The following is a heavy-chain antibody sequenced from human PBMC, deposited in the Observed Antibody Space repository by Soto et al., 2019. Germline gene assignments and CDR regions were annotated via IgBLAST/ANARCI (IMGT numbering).Heavy chain of an antibody. Sequence: EVQLLESGGGLVQPGGSLRLSCAASGFTFSSYAMSWVRQAPGKGLEWVSAISGSGGSTYYADSVKGRFTISRDNSKTTLYLQMNSLRAEDTAVYYCAKESPPLYCSGGSCYPGTWGQGTLVTVSS. CDR3: AKESPPLYCSGGSCYPGT. J-gene: IGHJ5*02. CDR2: ISGSGGST. D-gene: IGHD2-15*01. V-gene: IGHV3-23*01. CDR1: GFTFSSYA.